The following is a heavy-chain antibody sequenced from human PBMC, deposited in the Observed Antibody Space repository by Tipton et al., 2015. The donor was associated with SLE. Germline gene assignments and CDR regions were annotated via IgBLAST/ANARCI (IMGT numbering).Heavy chain of an antibody. CDR3: ARHSGDFGVVTDY. D-gene: IGHD3-3*01. V-gene: IGHV4-34*01. CDR2: VNESGRA. J-gene: IGHJ4*02. CDR1: GASISSHY. Sequence: TLSLTCTVSGASISSHYLIWIRQSPGKGLEWIGEVNESGRANYNPSLKSRVTISVDTSKNQFSLKLNSVNAADTAVYYCARHSGDFGVVTDYWCQGTLVTVSS.